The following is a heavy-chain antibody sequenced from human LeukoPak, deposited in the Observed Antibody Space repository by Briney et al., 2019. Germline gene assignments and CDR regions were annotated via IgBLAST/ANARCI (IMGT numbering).Heavy chain of an antibody. CDR1: GFTFSGSA. V-gene: IGHV3-73*01. D-gene: IGHD3-10*01. Sequence: GGSLRLSCAASGFTFSGSAMHWARQASGKGLEWVGRIRSKANSYATAYAASVKGRFTISRDDSKNTAYLQMNSLKTEDTAVYYCANGEVTTAFDYWGQGTLVTVSS. J-gene: IGHJ4*02. CDR3: ANGEVTTAFDY. CDR2: IRSKANSYAT.